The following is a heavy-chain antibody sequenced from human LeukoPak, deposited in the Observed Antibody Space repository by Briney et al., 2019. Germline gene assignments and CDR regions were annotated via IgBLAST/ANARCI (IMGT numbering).Heavy chain of an antibody. Sequence: GGSLRLSCGAPGFPFSTSWMNWVRQAPGKGLEWVANLNQEGSEKYYVDSVKGRFTISRDNAKNSLYLQMNSLRAEDTAVYYCARRAVGNSYYYSMDVWGKGTTVTVSS. D-gene: IGHD6-19*01. J-gene: IGHJ6*03. CDR2: LNQEGSEK. V-gene: IGHV3-7*01. CDR1: GFPFSTSW. CDR3: ARRAVGNSYYYSMDV.